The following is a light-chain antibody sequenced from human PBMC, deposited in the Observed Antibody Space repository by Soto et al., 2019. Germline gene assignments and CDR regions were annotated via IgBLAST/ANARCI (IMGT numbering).Light chain of an antibody. CDR2: EVS. J-gene: IGLJ2*01. V-gene: IGLV2-14*01. CDR3: SSYTSSSTVV. CDR1: SSDVGGYKY. Sequence: QSALTKPASVSGSPGQSITISCTGTSSDVGGYKYVSWYQQHPGKAPKVMIYEVSNRPSGVSNRFSGSKSGNTASLTISGLQAEDEADYYCSSYTSSSTVVFGGGTKLTVL.